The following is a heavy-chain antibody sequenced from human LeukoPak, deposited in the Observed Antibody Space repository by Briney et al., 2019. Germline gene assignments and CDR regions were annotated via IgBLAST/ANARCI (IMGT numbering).Heavy chain of an antibody. CDR2: IKSKTDGGTT. J-gene: IGHJ4*02. CDR1: GLTFSNAW. D-gene: IGHD6-19*01. CDR3: TWGSSGWYRGGLGY. Sequence: GGSLRLSCAASGLTFSNAWMSWVRQAPGKGLEWVGRIKSKTDGGTTDYAAPVKGRFTIARDDSKNTLCLQMNSLKTADTAVYYCTWGSSGWYRGGLGYWGQGTLVTVSS. V-gene: IGHV3-15*01.